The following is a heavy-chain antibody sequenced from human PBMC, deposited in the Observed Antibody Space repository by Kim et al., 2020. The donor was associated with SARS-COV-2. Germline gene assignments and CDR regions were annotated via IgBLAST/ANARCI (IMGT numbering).Heavy chain of an antibody. CDR3: AKEIGGGSHYFDS. J-gene: IGHJ4*02. Sequence: YKASGKGRFTVSRDNSKNTLYLQMDSLRAEDTAVYYCAKEIGGGSHYFDSWGQGTLVTVSS. D-gene: IGHD3-3*01. V-gene: IGHV3-53*01.